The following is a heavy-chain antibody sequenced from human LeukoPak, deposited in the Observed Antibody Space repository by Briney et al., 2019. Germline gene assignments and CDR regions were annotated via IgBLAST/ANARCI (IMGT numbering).Heavy chain of an antibody. D-gene: IGHD2-2*01. J-gene: IGHJ5*02. Sequence: SSVKVSCKASGGTFSSYAISWVRQAPGQGLEWMGRIIPILGIANYAQKFQGRVTITADKSTSTVYMELSSLRSEDTAVYYCARQVVPACFDPWGQGTLVTVSS. V-gene: IGHV1-69*04. CDR2: IIPILGIA. CDR3: ARQVVPACFDP. CDR1: GGTFSSYA.